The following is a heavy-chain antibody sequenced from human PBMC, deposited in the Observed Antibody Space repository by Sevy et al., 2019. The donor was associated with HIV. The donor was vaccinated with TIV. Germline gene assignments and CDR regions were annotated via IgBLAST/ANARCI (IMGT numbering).Heavy chain of an antibody. CDR2: FDPEDGET. Sequence: VSVKVSCKVSGYTLTELSMHWVRQAPGKGLEWMGGFDPEDGETIYAQKFQGRVTMTEDTSTDTAYMELSSLRSEDTAVYYCATANPYSSGWYGARWFDPWGQGTLVTVSS. V-gene: IGHV1-24*01. CDR1: GYTLTELS. CDR3: ATANPYSSGWYGARWFDP. D-gene: IGHD6-19*01. J-gene: IGHJ5*02.